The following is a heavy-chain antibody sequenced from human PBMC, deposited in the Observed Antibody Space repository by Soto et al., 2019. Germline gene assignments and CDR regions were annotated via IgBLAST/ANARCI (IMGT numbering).Heavy chain of an antibody. D-gene: IGHD1-20*01. CDR1: GGSISRSSDY. CDR3: ARRITRPELFDY. V-gene: IGHV4-39*01. CDR2: IYYSGNT. Sequence: PSETLSLTCTVSGGSISRSSDYWGWIRQPPGKGLEWIGNIYYSGNTYYNPSLQSRVTISVDTSKNQFSLKLTSATAADTAVYYCARRITRPELFDYWAQRALVTVSS. J-gene: IGHJ4*02.